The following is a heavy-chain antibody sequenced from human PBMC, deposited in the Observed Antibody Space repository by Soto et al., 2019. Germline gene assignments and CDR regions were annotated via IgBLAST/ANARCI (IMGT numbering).Heavy chain of an antibody. V-gene: IGHV1-69*13. J-gene: IGHJ5*02. CDR1: GGTFSSYA. Sequence: GASVKVSCKASGGTFSSYAISWVRQAPGQGLEWMGGIIPIFGTANYAQKFQGRVTITADESTSTAYMELSSLRSEDTAVYYCARDVAGWSSSWYIPSWFDPWGQGTLVTVSS. CDR2: IIPIFGTA. CDR3: ARDVAGWSSSWYIPSWFDP. D-gene: IGHD6-13*01.